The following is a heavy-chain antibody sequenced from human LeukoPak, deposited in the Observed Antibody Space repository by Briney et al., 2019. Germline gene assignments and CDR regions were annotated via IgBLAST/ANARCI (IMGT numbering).Heavy chain of an antibody. CDR3: AKEGRPAAAENWFDP. D-gene: IGHD6-13*01. Sequence: PGRSLRLSCAASGFTFSSYGMHWVRQAPGKGLEWVAVISYDGSNKYYADSVKGRFTISRDNSKNTLYLQMNSLRAEDTAVYYCAKEGRPAAAENWFDPWGQGTLVTVSS. CDR1: GFTFSSYG. CDR2: ISYDGSNK. J-gene: IGHJ5*02. V-gene: IGHV3-30*18.